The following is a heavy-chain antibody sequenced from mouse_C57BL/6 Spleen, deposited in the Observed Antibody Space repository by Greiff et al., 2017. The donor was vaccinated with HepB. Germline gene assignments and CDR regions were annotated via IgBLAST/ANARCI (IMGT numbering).Heavy chain of an antibody. V-gene: IGHV1-15*01. CDR3: TRWLPPGYFDV. CDR2: IDPETGGT. CDR1: GYTFTDYE. D-gene: IGHD2-2*01. J-gene: IGHJ1*03. Sequence: QVQLQQSGAELVRPGASVTLSCKASGYTFTDYEMHWVKQTPVHGLEWIGAIDPETGGTAYNQKFKGKAILTADKSSSTAYMELRSLTSEDSAVYYCTRWLPPGYFDVWGTGTTVTVSS.